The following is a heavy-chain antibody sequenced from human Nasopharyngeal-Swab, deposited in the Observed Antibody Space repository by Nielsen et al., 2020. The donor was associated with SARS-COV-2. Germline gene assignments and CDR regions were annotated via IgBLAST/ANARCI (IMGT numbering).Heavy chain of an antibody. CDR2: IYPGGST. J-gene: IGHJ4*02. Sequence: GESLKISCAASGLSVSSNYMSWVRQAPGKGLEWVSIIYPGGSTYYADSVKGRFTISRDRSGNTLYLQMNSLRADDTAIYYCARDPRGDGYSFFDYWGQGTEVTVSS. CDR1: GLSVSSNY. D-gene: IGHD5-24*01. CDR3: ARDPRGDGYSFFDY. V-gene: IGHV3-53*01.